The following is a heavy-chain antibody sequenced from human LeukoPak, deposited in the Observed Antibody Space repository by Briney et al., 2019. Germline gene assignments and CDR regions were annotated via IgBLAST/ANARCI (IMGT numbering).Heavy chain of an antibody. D-gene: IGHD2-2*01. CDR2: IYYSGST. J-gene: IGHJ3*01. V-gene: IGHV4-39*07. Sequence: SETLSLTCTVSGGSISSSSYYWGWIRQPPGKGLEWIGSIYYSGSTYYNPSLKSRVTISVDTSKNQFSLKLSSVTAADTAVYYCARRYCSTCPTGHGFDLWGQGTMVTVSS. CDR1: GGSISSSSYY. CDR3: ARRYCSTCPTGHGFDL.